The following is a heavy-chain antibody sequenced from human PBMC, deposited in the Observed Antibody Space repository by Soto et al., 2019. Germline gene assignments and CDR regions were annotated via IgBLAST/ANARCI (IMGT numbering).Heavy chain of an antibody. Sequence: QVQLQQWGAGLLKPSETLSLTCAVYGGSFSGYYWSWIRQPPGKELEWIGEINHSGSTNYNPSLKSRLTISVDTSKNQFSLKLSSVTAADTAVYYCARAPYGDAPYSDYWGQGNLVTVSS. D-gene: IGHD4-17*01. CDR1: GGSFSGYY. J-gene: IGHJ4*02. CDR2: INHSGST. CDR3: ARAPYGDAPYSDY. V-gene: IGHV4-34*01.